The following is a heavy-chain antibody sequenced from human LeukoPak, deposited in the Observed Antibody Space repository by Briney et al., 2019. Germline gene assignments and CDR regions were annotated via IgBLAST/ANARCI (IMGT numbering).Heavy chain of an antibody. Sequence: PSETLSLTCTVSGGSISSSSYYWGWIRQPPGEGLEWIGSIYYSGSTYYNPSLKSRVTISVDTSKNQFSLKLSSVTAADTAVYYCARLVVAAASLFDYWGQGTLVTVSS. J-gene: IGHJ4*02. V-gene: IGHV4-39*01. CDR1: GGSISSSSYY. D-gene: IGHD2-15*01. CDR2: IYYSGST. CDR3: ARLVVAAASLFDY.